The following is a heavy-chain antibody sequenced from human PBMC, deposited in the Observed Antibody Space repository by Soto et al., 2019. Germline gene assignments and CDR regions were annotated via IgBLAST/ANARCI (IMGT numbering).Heavy chain of an antibody. CDR2: ISSSGATA. CDR1: GFTFSRFA. D-gene: IGHD3-10*01. Sequence: PGGSLRLSCAASGFTFSRFALHWVRQAPGKGLEWISYISSSGATAYYASSVEGRFTISRDNAKNSVYLQMDSLRAEDTALYYCTRAAWFPYLSFYWGRGALVTVSS. V-gene: IGHV3-48*03. CDR3: TRAAWFPYLSFY. J-gene: IGHJ4*02.